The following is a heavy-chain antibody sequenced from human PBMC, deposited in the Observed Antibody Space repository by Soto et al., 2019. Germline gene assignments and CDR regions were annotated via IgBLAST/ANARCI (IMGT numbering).Heavy chain of an antibody. J-gene: IGHJ6*02. Sequence: PSETLSLTCSVSGGSISSGYYYWSWIRQPPGKGLEWIGNIYYSGNTYYNPSLKSRLIISIDTSKNQFSLELKSVTPEDTAVYFCARDRDFHRTEYYGMDVWGQGTTVTVSS. V-gene: IGHV4-30-4*01. CDR3: ARDRDFHRTEYYGMDV. CDR1: GGSISSGYYY. CDR2: IYYSGNT.